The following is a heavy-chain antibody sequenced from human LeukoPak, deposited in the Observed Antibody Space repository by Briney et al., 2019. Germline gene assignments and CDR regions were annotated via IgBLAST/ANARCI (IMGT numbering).Heavy chain of an antibody. CDR2: INPSSGGT. D-gene: IGHD3-10*01. CDR1: GYTFTGYY. Sequence: ASVKVSCKASGYTFTGYYMHWVRQAPGQGLEWMGWINPSSGGTNYAQKFQGRVTMTRNTSISTAYMELSSLRSEDTAVYYCARGRLYYYGSGGSNWFDPWGQGTLVTVSS. V-gene: IGHV1-2*02. CDR3: ARGRLYYYGSGGSNWFDP. J-gene: IGHJ5*02.